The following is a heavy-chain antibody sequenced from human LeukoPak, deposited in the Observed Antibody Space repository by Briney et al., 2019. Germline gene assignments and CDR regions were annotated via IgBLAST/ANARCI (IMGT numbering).Heavy chain of an antibody. Sequence: ASVKVSCKASGYTSTSYAMNWVRQAPGQGLEWMGWINTNTGNPTYAQGFTGRFVFSLDTSVSTAYLQISSLKAEDTAVYYCARRGSSGWYALPSGNWFDPWGQGTLVTVSS. CDR2: INTNTGNP. CDR1: GYTSTSYA. CDR3: ARRGSSGWYALPSGNWFDP. V-gene: IGHV7-4-1*02. J-gene: IGHJ5*02. D-gene: IGHD6-19*01.